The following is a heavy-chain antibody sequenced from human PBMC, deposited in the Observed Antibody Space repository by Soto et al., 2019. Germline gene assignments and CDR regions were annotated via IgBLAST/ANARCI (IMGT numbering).Heavy chain of an antibody. D-gene: IGHD3-22*01. CDR3: AKSFYYASSGYYSFYYHGLDV. CDR2: TTGNSALT. Sequence: GLSLRDRSAVAEGTSGKNGSRCVRQAPGKGLYWVSGTTGNSALTYYADSVKGRFTISRDNSKKTLYLQMNSLRAEDTAVYYCAKSFYYASSGYYSFYYHGLDVWGQGPTVTVPS. V-gene: IGHV3-23*01. J-gene: IGHJ6*02. CDR1: EGTSGKNG.